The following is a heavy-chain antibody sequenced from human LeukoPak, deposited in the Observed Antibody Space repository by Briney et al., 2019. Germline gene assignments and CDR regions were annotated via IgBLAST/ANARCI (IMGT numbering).Heavy chain of an antibody. D-gene: IGHD3-10*01. CDR3: ATGLFSYYYGSGA. CDR2: INPNGGGP. V-gene: IGHV1-2*02. Sequence: ASVKVCCKASGNIFTGYYLHWVRQAPGQGVEWMGWINPNGGGPKYAPKFQGRVTMTRDTSINTVYMELSRLRSDDTAVYYCATGLFSYYYGSGAWGQGTLVTVSS. CDR1: GNIFTGYY. J-gene: IGHJ4*02.